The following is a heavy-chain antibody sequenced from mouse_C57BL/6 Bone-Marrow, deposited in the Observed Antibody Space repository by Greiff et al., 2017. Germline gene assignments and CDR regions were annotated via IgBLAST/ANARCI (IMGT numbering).Heavy chain of an antibody. J-gene: IGHJ4*01. Sequence: EVKLMESGGGLVQPGGSLKLSCAASGFTFSDYGMAWVRQAPRKGPEWVAFISNLAYSIYYADTVTGRFTISRENAKNTLYLEMSRLRSEDTAMYYCARKGGIAMDYWGQGTSVTVSS. V-gene: IGHV5-15*01. CDR3: ARKGGIAMDY. CDR1: GFTFSDYG. CDR2: ISNLAYSI.